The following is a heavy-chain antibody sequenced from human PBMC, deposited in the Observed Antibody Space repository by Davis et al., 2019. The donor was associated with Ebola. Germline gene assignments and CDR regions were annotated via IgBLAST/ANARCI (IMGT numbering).Heavy chain of an antibody. Sequence: GESLKISCAASGFTFSSYSMNWVRQAPGKGLEWVSAISGSGGSTYYADSVKGRFTISRDNSKNTLYLQMNSLRAEDTAVYYCAREGDCSGGSCYSPSYYYGMDVWGQGTTVTVSS. J-gene: IGHJ6*02. CDR2: ISGSGGST. D-gene: IGHD2-15*01. V-gene: IGHV3-23*01. CDR1: GFTFSSYS. CDR3: AREGDCSGGSCYSPSYYYGMDV.